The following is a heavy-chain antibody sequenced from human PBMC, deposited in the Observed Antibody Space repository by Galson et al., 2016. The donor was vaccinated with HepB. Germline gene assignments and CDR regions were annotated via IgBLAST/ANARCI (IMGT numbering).Heavy chain of an antibody. J-gene: IGHJ3*02. CDR1: GYTFTSYD. CDR2: KNPNSGYT. V-gene: IGHV1-8*01. CDR3: ARNTPGHDAFDI. D-gene: IGHD1-1*01. Sequence: SVKVSCKASGYTFTSYDIHWVRQAPGQGLEWMGWKNPNSGYTGYAQKFQGRVTMTRNTSISTVFMELSSLRSEDTAVYYCARNTPGHDAFDIWGHGTMVAVSS.